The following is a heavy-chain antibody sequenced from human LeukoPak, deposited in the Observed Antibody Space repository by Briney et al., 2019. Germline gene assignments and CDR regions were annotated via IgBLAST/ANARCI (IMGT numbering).Heavy chain of an antibody. CDR3: ASLTGEGDWFDP. D-gene: IGHD7-27*01. CDR1: GGTFSSYA. Sequence: SVKVSCKASGGTFSSYAISWVRQAPGQGLEWMGGIIPIFGTANYAQKFQGRVTITADKSTSTAYMELSSLRSEDTAVYYCASLTGEGDWFDPWGQGTLVTVSS. V-gene: IGHV1-69*06. CDR2: IIPIFGTA. J-gene: IGHJ5*02.